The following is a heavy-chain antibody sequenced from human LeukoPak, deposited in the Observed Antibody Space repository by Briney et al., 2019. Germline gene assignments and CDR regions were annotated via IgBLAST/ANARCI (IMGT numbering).Heavy chain of an antibody. CDR1: GYTLTELS. V-gene: IGHV1-24*01. CDR2: FDPEDGET. CDR3: ATQQSLLEPRFDY. J-gene: IGHJ4*02. D-gene: IGHD1-1*01. Sequence: GASVEVSCKVSGYTLTELSMHWVRQAPGKGLEWMGGFDPEDGETIYAQKFQGRVTMTEDTSTDTAYMELSSLRSEDAAVYYCATQQSLLEPRFDYWGQGTLVTVSS.